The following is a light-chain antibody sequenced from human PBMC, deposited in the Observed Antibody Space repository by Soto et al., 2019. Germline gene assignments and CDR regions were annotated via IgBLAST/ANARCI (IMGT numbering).Light chain of an antibody. CDR2: AAS. Sequence: DIQMTQSPSSVSASVGDRVTITCRASQSISNNLNWYHQKPGKPPKLLIFAASTLQSGVPSRFSGSGSGTDYTFTISSLQPEDFATYYCQQYENLITFGQGTRLEIK. CDR1: QSISNN. CDR3: QQYENLIT. V-gene: IGKV1-33*01. J-gene: IGKJ5*01.